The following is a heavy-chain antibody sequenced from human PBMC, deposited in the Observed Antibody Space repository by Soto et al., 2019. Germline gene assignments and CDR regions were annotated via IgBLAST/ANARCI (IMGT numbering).Heavy chain of an antibody. V-gene: IGHV1-69*04. Sequence: SVKVSCKASGYSFTRYGISWVRQAPGQGLEWMGRIIPILGIANYAQKFQGRVTITADKSTSTAYMELSSLRSEDTAVYYCARALPVFDYWGQGTLVTVSS. J-gene: IGHJ4*02. CDR3: ARALPVFDY. CDR2: IIPILGIA. CDR1: GYSFTRYG.